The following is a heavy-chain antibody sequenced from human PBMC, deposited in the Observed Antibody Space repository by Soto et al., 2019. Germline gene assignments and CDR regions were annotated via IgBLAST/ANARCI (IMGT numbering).Heavy chain of an antibody. CDR1: GGTFSNYV. D-gene: IGHD1-7*01. Sequence: QVQLVQSGAEVKKPGSSVKVSCKASGGTFSNYVVNWVRQAPGQGLDWMGRIIPISGAANYAQKFQGRVTITADKSTSTSYMELSSLRSEDTAVYYCARDMTRTVVPYFDFWGQGTLVTVSS. V-gene: IGHV1-69*06. CDR3: ARDMTRTVVPYFDF. CDR2: IIPISGAA. J-gene: IGHJ4*02.